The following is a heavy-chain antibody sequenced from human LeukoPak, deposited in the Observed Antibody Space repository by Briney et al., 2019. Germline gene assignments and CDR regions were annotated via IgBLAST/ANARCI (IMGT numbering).Heavy chain of an antibody. CDR3: ARLSGDGSGSNAFDI. CDR2: INPNSGGT. V-gene: IGHV1-2*02. J-gene: IGHJ3*02. CDR1: GYTFTGYY. D-gene: IGHD3-10*01. Sequence: ASVKVSCKASGYTFTGYYMHWVRQAPGQGLEWMGWINPNSGGTNYAQKFQGRVTMTRDTSISTAYLQWSSLKASDTAMYYCARLSGDGSGSNAFDIWGQGTMVTVSS.